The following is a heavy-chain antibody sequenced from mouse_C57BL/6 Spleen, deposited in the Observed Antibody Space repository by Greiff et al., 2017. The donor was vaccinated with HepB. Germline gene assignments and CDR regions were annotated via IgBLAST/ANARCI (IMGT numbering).Heavy chain of an antibody. CDR1: GYTFTSYW. D-gene: IGHD2-1*01. CDR2: IDPSDSYT. Sequence: QVQLQQPGAELVKPGASVKLSCKASGYTFTSYWMQWVKQRPGQGLEWIGEIDPSDSYTNYNQKFKGKATLTVDTSSSTAYMQLSSLTSEDSAVYYCARDGKGAMDYRGQGTSVTVSS. J-gene: IGHJ4*01. CDR3: ARDGKGAMDY. V-gene: IGHV1-50*01.